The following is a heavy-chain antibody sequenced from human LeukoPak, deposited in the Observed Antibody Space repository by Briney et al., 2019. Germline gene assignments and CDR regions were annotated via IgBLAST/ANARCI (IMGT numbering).Heavy chain of an antibody. Sequence: GGSRKISCKGFGYNFSNYWIGWVRQMPGKGLEWMGIIHPGDSSTRYSPSLQGQVTLLSDKSTNTAYLQRSSLKASDTAMYYCARRQCSGGSCYYFDSWGQGTLVTVSS. V-gene: IGHV5-51*01. CDR3: ARRQCSGGSCYYFDS. CDR1: GYNFSNYW. CDR2: IHPGDSST. J-gene: IGHJ4*02. D-gene: IGHD2-15*01.